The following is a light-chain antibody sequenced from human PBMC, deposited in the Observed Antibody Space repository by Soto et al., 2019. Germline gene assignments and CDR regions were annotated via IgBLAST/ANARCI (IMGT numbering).Light chain of an antibody. CDR1: QSISSY. Sequence: DIQMTQSPSSLSASVGDRVTITCRASQSISSYLNWYQQKPGKAPKLLIYAASSLQSGVPSRFSGSGSGTDFTLTINRLQHEDFATYYCQQTYNLPRTFAQGTKVDIK. J-gene: IGKJ1*01. CDR2: AAS. V-gene: IGKV1-39*01. CDR3: QQTYNLPRT.